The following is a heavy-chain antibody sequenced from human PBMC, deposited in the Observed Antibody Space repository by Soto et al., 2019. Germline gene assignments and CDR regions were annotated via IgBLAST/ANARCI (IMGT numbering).Heavy chain of an antibody. V-gene: IGHV3-23*01. Sequence: GGSLRLSCAASGFTFSSYAMNWVRQGPGKGLEWVSVISGSGGSTYYADSVKGRFTISRDNSRNTLYLQMNSLRAEDTAVYYCASRSSGWYFDYWGQGTLVTVSS. CDR2: ISGSGGST. CDR3: ASRSSGWYFDY. J-gene: IGHJ4*02. CDR1: GFTFSSYA. D-gene: IGHD6-19*01.